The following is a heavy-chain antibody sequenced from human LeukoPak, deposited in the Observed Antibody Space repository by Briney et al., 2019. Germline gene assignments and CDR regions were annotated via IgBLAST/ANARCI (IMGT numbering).Heavy chain of an antibody. D-gene: IGHD6-19*01. CDR3: ARGLRWLVAAFDY. V-gene: IGHV4-38-2*02. CDR2: INHSGST. CDR1: GFSITSGYY. Sequence: SETLSLTCTVSGFSITSGYYWGWLRQPPGKGLEWIGEINHSGSTNYNPSLKSRVTISVDTSKNQFSLKLSSVTAADTAVYYCARGLRWLVAAFDYWGQGTLVTVSS. J-gene: IGHJ4*02.